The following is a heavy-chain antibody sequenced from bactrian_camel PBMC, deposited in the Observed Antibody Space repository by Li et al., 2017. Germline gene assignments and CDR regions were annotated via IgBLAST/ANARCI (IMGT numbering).Heavy chain of an antibody. CDR3: AADKGYYVDYCSLASDDFGY. Sequence: QVQLVESGGGSVQAGGSLKLSCVVTTSRYSGNCMGWFRQAPGNECELVSVIGGDGSTYYADSVKGRFTISQDGDKNTVYLRMDSLRPEDTAMYYCAADKGYYVDYCSLASDDFGYWGQGTQVTVS. V-gene: IGHV3S53*01. D-gene: IGHD1*01. J-gene: IGHJ6*01. CDR2: IGGDGST. CDR1: TSRYSGNC.